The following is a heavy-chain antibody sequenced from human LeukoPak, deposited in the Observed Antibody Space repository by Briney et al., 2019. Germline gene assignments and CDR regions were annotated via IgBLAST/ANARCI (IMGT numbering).Heavy chain of an antibody. CDR1: GGTFSSYA. Sequence: GASVKVSCKASGGTFSSYAISWVRQAPGQGLEWMGGIIPIFGTANYAQKFQGRVTITADKSTSTAYMELSSLRSEDTAVYYCARDLNYYYYMDVWGKGTTVTVSS. V-gene: IGHV1-69*06. CDR3: ARDLNYYYYMDV. CDR2: IIPIFGTA. J-gene: IGHJ6*03.